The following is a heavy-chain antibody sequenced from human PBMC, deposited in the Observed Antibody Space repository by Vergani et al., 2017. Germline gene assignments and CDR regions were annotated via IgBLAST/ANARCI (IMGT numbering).Heavy chain of an antibody. CDR2: INPSGGHT. CDR1: GYTFSNYY. V-gene: IGHV1-46*01. J-gene: IGHJ5*02. D-gene: IGHD2-2*01. CDR3: ARDSRYCSSTSCYVGRDWFDP. Sequence: QVQVVQSGAEVKKSGASVKVSCKTSGYTFSNYYMHWVRQAPGQGLEWMGIINPSGGHTNYAQKFQGRVTMTRDTSTRTVYMELSSLRSEDTAVYYCARDSRYCSSTSCYVGRDWFDPWGQGTLVTVSS.